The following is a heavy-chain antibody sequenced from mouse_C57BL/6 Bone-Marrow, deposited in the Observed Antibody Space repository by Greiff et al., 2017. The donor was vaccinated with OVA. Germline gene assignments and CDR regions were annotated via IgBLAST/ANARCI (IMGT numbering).Heavy chain of an antibody. CDR3: ARPSIVTTSRRFAS. J-gene: IGHJ3*01. CDR2: INSDGGST. D-gene: IGHD2-5*01. CDR1: EYEFPSHD. Sequence: EVQGVESGGGLVQPGESLKLSCESNEYEFPSHDMSWVRKTPEKRLELVAAINSDGGSTYYPDTMERRFIISRDNTKKTLYLQMSSLRSEYTALYYCARPSIVTTSRRFASWGQGTLVTVSA. V-gene: IGHV5-2*01.